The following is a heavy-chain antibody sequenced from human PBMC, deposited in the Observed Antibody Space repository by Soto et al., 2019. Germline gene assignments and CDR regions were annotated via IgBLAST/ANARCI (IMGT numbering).Heavy chain of an antibody. CDR1: GFTFSSYA. D-gene: IGHD2-2*01. CDR2: ISGSGGST. J-gene: IGHJ3*02. Sequence: GSLRLSCAASGFTFSSYAISCFRQAAWKWLEWVSAISGSGGSTYYADSVKGRFTISRDNSKNTLYLQMNSLRAEDTAVYYCACQGGIVVVPAAPRGAFDIWGQGTMVTVSS. CDR3: ACQGGIVVVPAAPRGAFDI. V-gene: IGHV3-23*01.